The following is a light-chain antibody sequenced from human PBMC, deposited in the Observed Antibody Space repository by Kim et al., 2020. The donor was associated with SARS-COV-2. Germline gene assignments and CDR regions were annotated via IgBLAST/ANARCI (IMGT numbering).Light chain of an antibody. J-gene: IGLJ2*01. Sequence: QSVLTHPPSASGTPGQRVTISCFGSSSNIGSNYVYWYQQLPGTAPKLLIYRNNQRPSGVPDRFSGSKSGTSASLAISGIRSEDEADYYCAAWDDSLVFGEGTQLTVL. CDR2: RNN. CDR1: SSNIGSNY. CDR3: AAWDDSLV. V-gene: IGLV1-47*01.